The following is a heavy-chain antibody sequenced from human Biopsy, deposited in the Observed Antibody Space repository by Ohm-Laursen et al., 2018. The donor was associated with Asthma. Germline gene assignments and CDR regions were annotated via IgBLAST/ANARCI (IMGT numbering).Heavy chain of an antibody. D-gene: IGHD7-27*01. CDR1: GGSMSSSSYY. Sequence: GTLSLTCPVSGGSMSSSSYYWGWIRQPPGKGLEWMGSIPYTGSAYHNPSLKRRVTISVDTSKNHFSLKLSSVTAADTAVYYCARHWDWGSFFDYWGQGTPVTVSS. CDR3: ARHWDWGSFFDY. CDR2: IPYTGSA. V-gene: IGHV4-39*01. J-gene: IGHJ4*02.